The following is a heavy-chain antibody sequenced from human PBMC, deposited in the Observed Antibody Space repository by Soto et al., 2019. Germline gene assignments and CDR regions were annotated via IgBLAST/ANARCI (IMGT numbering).Heavy chain of an antibody. V-gene: IGHV1-46*01. CDR3: ARGYDSSGYTPAVRKCYFDY. D-gene: IGHD3-22*01. CDR2: INPSGGST. Sequence: ASVKVSCKASGYTFTSYYMHWVRQAPGQGLEWMGIINPSGGSTSYAQKFQGRVTMTRDTSTSTVYMELSSLRSEDTAVYYCARGYDSSGYTPAVRKCYFDYWGQGTLVTVSS. CDR1: GYTFTSYY. J-gene: IGHJ4*02.